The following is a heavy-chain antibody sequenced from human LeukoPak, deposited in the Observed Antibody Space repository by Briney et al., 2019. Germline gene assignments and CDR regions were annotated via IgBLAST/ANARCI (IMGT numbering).Heavy chain of an antibody. Sequence: SVKVSCKASGGTFSSYAISWVRQAPGQGLEWMGGIIPIFGTANYAQKFQGRVTITADESTSTAYMELSSLRSEDTAVYCCARGHGNTFYYYYYGMDVWGQGTTVTVSS. J-gene: IGHJ6*02. CDR2: IIPIFGTA. V-gene: IGHV1-69*01. CDR3: ARGHGNTFYYYYYGMDV. CDR1: GGTFSSYA. D-gene: IGHD2/OR15-2a*01.